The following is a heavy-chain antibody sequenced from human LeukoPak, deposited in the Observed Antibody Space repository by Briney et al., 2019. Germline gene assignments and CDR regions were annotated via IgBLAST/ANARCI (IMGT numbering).Heavy chain of an antibody. D-gene: IGHD4-23*01. Sequence: GGSLRLSCAASGFSVSNNYMSWVRQAPGKGLEWVSVIYSGGSTFYADSVKGRFTISRDNSKNTLYLQMNSLRAEDTAVYYCPTPQGASNPYYSSGMDVGAKGPRSPSP. J-gene: IGHJ6*02. CDR1: GFSVSNNY. CDR3: PTPQGASNPYYSSGMDV. CDR2: IYSGGST. V-gene: IGHV3-66*01.